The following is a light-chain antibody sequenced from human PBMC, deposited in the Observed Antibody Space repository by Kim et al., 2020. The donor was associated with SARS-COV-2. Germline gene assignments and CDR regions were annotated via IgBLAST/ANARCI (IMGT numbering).Light chain of an antibody. Sequence: IVMTQSPLSLPVTPGEPASISCRSSQSPLHRNGNNYLDWYLQKPGQSPQLLIYLGSNRASGVPDRFSGSGSGTDFQLKITRVEAEDVGIYYCMQGLQIPVHFGQGTKLEIK. CDR1: QSPLHRNGNNY. CDR2: LGS. J-gene: IGKJ2*01. V-gene: IGKV2-28*01. CDR3: MQGLQIPVH.